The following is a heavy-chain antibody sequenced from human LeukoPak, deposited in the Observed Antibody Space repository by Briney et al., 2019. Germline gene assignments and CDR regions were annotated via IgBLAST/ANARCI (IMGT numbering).Heavy chain of an antibody. CDR3: AKEVVRGLFDY. CDR2: ISYDGSNK. V-gene: IGHV3-30*04. J-gene: IGHJ4*02. CDR1: GFIFGDYA. Sequence: GGSLRLSCTPSGFIFGDYALSWVRQAPGKGLEWVAVISYDGSNKYYADSVKGRFTISRDNSKNTLYLQMNSLRAEDTAVYYCAKEVVRGLFDYWGQGTLVTVSS. D-gene: IGHD3-10*01.